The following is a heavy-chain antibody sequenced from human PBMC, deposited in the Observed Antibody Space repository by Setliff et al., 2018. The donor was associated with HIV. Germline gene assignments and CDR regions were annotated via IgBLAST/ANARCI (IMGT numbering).Heavy chain of an antibody. V-gene: IGHV4-61*05. J-gene: IGHJ6*03. CDR3: ASEAWTSYRSSSGYYYYYMDV. Sequence: PSETLSLTCTVSGGSISSSSYYWGWIRQPPGKGLEWIGYIHYTGSTTKYNPSLKSRVTISVDTSKNQFSLKLSSVTAADTAVYYCASEAWTSYRSSSGYYYYYMDVWGKGTTVTVSS. CDR2: IHYTGSTT. CDR1: GGSISSSSYY. D-gene: IGHD6-6*01.